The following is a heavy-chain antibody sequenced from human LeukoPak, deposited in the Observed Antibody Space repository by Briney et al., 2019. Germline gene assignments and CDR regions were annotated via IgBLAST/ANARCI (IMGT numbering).Heavy chain of an antibody. V-gene: IGHV1-69*06. CDR3: ARGGPSSNFDLFDY. CDR1: GGTFSSYA. Sequence: ASVKVSCKASGGTFSSYAISWVRQAPGQGLEWMGGIIPIFGTANYAQKFQGRVTITADKSTSTAYMELSSLRSDDTAVFYCARGGPSSNFDLFDYWGQGTLVTVSS. J-gene: IGHJ4*02. CDR2: IIPIFGTA. D-gene: IGHD4-11*01.